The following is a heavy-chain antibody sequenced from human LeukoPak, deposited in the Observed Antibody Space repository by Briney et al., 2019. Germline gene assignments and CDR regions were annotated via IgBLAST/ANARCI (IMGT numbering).Heavy chain of an antibody. Sequence: GSLRLSCAASGFTFSSYAMSWVRQAPGKGLEWVSYISSSSSTIYYADSVKGRFTISRDNAKNSLYLQMNSLRAEDTAVYYCAREGEYYDFWSGYSVVNWFDPWGQGTLVTVSS. V-gene: IGHV3-48*01. D-gene: IGHD3-3*01. CDR1: GFTFSSYA. CDR3: AREGEYYDFWSGYSVVNWFDP. J-gene: IGHJ5*02. CDR2: ISSSSSTI.